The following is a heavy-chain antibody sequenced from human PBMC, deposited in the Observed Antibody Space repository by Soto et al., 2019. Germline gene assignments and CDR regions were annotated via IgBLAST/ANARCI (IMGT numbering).Heavy chain of an antibody. Sequence: GGSLRLSCAASGFTVSSNYMSWVRQAPGKGLEWVSVIYSGGSTYYADSVKGRFTISRHNSKNTLYLQMNSLRAEDTAVYYCAREAWGYGRNHYYYYMDVWGKGTTVTVSS. CDR2: IYSGGST. D-gene: IGHD5-18*01. J-gene: IGHJ6*03. CDR1: GFTVSSNY. V-gene: IGHV3-53*04. CDR3: AREAWGYGRNHYYYYMDV.